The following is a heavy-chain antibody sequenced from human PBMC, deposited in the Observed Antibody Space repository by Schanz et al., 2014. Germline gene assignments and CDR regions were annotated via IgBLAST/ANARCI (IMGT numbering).Heavy chain of an antibody. CDR2: IYSGIGA. J-gene: IGHJ4*02. V-gene: IGHV3-66*01. CDR3: ARVHHYDPSGWGYFGY. CDR1: GFTFSSNH. Sequence: VQLVESGGGLVKPGGSLRLSCAASGFTFSSNHMSWVRQAPGKGLEWVSVIYSGIGAYYADSVKDRFTVSRDNSKNTVYLQMNRLRAEDTAVYYCARVHHYDPSGWGYFGYWGQGTLVTVSS. D-gene: IGHD3-22*01.